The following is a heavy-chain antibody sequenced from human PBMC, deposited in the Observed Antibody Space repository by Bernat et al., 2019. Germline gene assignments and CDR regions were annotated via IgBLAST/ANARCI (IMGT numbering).Heavy chain of an antibody. CDR2: ISYDGSNK. D-gene: IGHD5-18*01. Sequence: QVQLVESGGGVVQPGRSLRLSCAASGFTFSSYAMYWVRQAPGKGLEWVAVISYDGSNKYYADSVKGRFTISRDNSKNTLYLQMNSLRAEDTAVYYCARGGPIQLWYDAFDIWGQGTMVTVSS. J-gene: IGHJ3*02. CDR3: ARGGPIQLWYDAFDI. V-gene: IGHV3-30*01. CDR1: GFTFSSYA.